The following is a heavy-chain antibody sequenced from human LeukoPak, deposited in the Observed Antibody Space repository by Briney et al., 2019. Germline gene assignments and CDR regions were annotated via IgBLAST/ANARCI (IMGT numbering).Heavy chain of an antibody. J-gene: IGHJ4*02. V-gene: IGHV4-38-2*02. D-gene: IGHD3-9*01. CDR3: ASERGAYYDVLTGPFDY. Sequence: SETLSLTCTVSGYSISSGYYWGWIRQPPGKGLEWIGSIYYSENTYYSPSLKSRVTISLDRSKNQFSLKLSSVTAADTAVYYCASERGAYYDVLTGPFDYWGQGTLVTVSS. CDR1: GYSISSGYY. CDR2: IYYSENT.